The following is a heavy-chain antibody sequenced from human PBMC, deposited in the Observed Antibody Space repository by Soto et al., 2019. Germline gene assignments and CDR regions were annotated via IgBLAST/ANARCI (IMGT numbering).Heavy chain of an antibody. D-gene: IGHD2-21*01. J-gene: IGHJ3*02. CDR2: ISAYNGKR. CDR3: ARGRIVASIHDAFEI. V-gene: IGHV1-18*01. CDR1: GYDFTSYG. Sequence: QGQLLQSGDEVKKPGASVRVSCRASGYDFTSYGISWVRQAPGQGLEWVSWISAYNGKRDTAQKFQGRVTMTLDTSTDTGHMELADLTSADTAVYYCARGRIVASIHDAFEIWGQGTMVAVSS.